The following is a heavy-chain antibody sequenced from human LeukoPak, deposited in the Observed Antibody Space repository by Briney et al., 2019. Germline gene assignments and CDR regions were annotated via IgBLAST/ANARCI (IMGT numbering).Heavy chain of an antibody. J-gene: IGHJ4*02. CDR2: IYYSGST. CDR1: GGSISSYY. CDR3: ARDRAPGYSYYFDY. Sequence: PSETLSLTCTVSGGSISSYYWSWIRQPPGKGLEWIGYIYYSGSTYYNPSLKSRVTISVDTSKNQFSLKLSSVTAADTAVYYCARDRAPGYSYYFDYWGQGTLVTVSS. V-gene: IGHV4-59*12. D-gene: IGHD5-18*01.